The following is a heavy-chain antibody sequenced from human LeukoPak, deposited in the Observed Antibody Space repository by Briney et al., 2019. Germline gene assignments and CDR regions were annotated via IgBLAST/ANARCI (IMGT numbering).Heavy chain of an antibody. CDR3: ARHGIGYYYMDI. D-gene: IGHD1-26*01. Sequence: SETLSLTCTVSGGSISSYYWSWIRQPPGKGLEWIGYIYTSGSTNYNPSLKSRVTISVDTSKNQYSLKLSSVTAADTAVYYCARHGIGYYYMDIWGKGTTVTVSS. CDR1: GGSISSYY. V-gene: IGHV4-4*09. CDR2: IYTSGST. J-gene: IGHJ6*03.